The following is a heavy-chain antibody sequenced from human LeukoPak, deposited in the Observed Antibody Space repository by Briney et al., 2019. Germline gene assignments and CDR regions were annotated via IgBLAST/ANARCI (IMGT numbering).Heavy chain of an antibody. Sequence: SETLSLTCTVSGGSISSSSYYWGWIRQPPGKGLEWIGSIYYSGSTYYNPSLKSRVTISVDTSKNQFSLKLSSVTAADTAVYYCARSQRDYYFDYWGQGTLVTVSS. J-gene: IGHJ4*02. CDR2: IYYSGST. V-gene: IGHV4-39*07. D-gene: IGHD6-25*01. CDR3: ARSQRDYYFDY. CDR1: GGSISSSSYY.